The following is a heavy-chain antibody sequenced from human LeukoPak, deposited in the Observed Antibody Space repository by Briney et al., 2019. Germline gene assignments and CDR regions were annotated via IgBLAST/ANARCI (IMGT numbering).Heavy chain of an antibody. CDR1: GYTFTSYG. CDR3: ARRCSGGSCYFSYYYGMDV. Sequence: ASVKVSCKASGYTFTSYGISWVRQAPGQGLEWMGWISAYNGNTNYAQKLQGRVTMTTDTSTSTAYMELRSLRSDDTAVYYCARRCSGGSCYFSYYYGMDVWGQGTRSPSP. CDR2: ISAYNGNT. D-gene: IGHD2-15*01. J-gene: IGHJ6*02. V-gene: IGHV1-18*01.